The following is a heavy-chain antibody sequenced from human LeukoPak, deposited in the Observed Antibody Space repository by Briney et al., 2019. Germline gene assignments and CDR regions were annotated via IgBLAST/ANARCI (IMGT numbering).Heavy chain of an antibody. CDR2: ISTGGGST. D-gene: IGHD1-26*01. CDR1: GFTFSGYA. J-gene: IGHJ4*02. Sequence: PGGSLRLSCATSGFTFSGYAMSWVRQAPGKGLEWVSTISTGGGSTYYADSVKDRFTISRDNSENTLYLQMNSLRAEDTAMYYCAKEATGYSRGGGYFDYWGQGALVTVSS. V-gene: IGHV3-23*01. CDR3: AKEATGYSRGGGYFDY.